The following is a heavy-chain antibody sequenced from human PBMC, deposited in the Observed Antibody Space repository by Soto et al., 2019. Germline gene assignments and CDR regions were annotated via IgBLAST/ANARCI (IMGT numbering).Heavy chain of an antibody. Sequence: QLQLQESGTGLVKPSETLSLTCTVSGGSISSSSYYWGWIRQPPGKGLEWIGSIYYSGSTYYNPSLKSRVTITVDTSKNQFSLKLSSVTAADTAVYYCARLGKQQLVPNWFDPWGQGTLVTVSS. V-gene: IGHV4-39*01. J-gene: IGHJ5*02. CDR3: ARLGKQQLVPNWFDP. D-gene: IGHD6-13*01. CDR1: GGSISSSSYY. CDR2: IYYSGST.